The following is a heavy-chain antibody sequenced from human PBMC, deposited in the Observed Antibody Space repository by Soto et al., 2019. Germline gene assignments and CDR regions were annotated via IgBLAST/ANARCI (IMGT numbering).Heavy chain of an antibody. CDR2: MKANVAAT. J-gene: IGHJ5*02. V-gene: IGHV1-8*01. CDR1: GFTFSSND. D-gene: IGHD3-10*01. CDR3: AREVVDGASLWLDP. Sequence: GASVKVSCKASGFTFSSNDINWVRQAPGQGLQWMGWMKANVAATDSPQRFKGRVTMTWNASISTAYMELSDLKSDDTAVYFCAREVVDGASLWLDPWGQGTLVTVSS.